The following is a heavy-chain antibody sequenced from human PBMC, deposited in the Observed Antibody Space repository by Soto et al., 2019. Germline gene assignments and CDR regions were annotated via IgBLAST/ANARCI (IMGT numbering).Heavy chain of an antibody. CDR1: GFTFSSYG. D-gene: IGHD3-3*01. Sequence: RLSCAASGFTFSSYGMHWVRQAPGKGLEWVAVISYDGSNKYYADSVKGRFTISRDNSKNTLYLQMNSLRAEDTAVYYCAKCYDFWTRSDYGMDVWGQGTTVTVSS. CDR2: ISYDGSNK. V-gene: IGHV3-30*18. CDR3: AKCYDFWTRSDYGMDV. J-gene: IGHJ6*02.